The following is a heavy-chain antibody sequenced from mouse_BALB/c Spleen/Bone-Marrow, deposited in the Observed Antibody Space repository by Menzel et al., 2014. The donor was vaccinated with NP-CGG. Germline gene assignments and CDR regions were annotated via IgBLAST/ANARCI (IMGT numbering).Heavy chain of an antibody. CDR1: GYTFTSYW. D-gene: IGHD1-1*01. Sequence: VQLQQSGAELVRPGASVKLSCKASGYTFTSYWINWVKQRPGQGLEWIGNIYPSDSYTNYNQKFKDKATLTVDKSSSTAYMQLSSPTSEVSAVYYCTREGYYGSSYVDYWGQGTTLTVSS. J-gene: IGHJ2*01. CDR2: IYPSDSYT. V-gene: IGHV1-69*02. CDR3: TREGYYGSSYVDY.